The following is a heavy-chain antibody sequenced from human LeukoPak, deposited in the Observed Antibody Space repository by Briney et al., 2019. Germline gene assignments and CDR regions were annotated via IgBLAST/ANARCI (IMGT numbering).Heavy chain of an antibody. Sequence: ASVKVSCKASGYTFTSYGISWVRQAPGQGLEWMGWISAYNGNTNYAQKLQGRVTMITDTSTSTAYMELRSLRSDDTAVYYCARGDILTGYYTGPDYFDYWGQGTLVTVSS. D-gene: IGHD3-9*01. CDR2: ISAYNGNT. J-gene: IGHJ4*02. CDR3: ARGDILTGYYTGPDYFDY. CDR1: GYTFTSYG. V-gene: IGHV1-18*01.